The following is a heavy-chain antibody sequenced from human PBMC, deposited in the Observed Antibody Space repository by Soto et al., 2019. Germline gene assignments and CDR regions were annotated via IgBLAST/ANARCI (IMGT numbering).Heavy chain of an antibody. CDR1: GYFFAGYW. V-gene: IGHV5-51*01. CDR3: VRQGAAVPTVPLIWFDP. Sequence: GESLKISCKGSGYFFAGYWIAWVRQMPGKGLEWMGIIYPDNSNTKYSRSFQGQVTISADKSSSTAYLQWSSLKASDTAIYYCVRQGAAVPTVPLIWFDPWGQGTLVTVSS. J-gene: IGHJ5*02. D-gene: IGHD6-13*01. CDR2: IYPDNSNT.